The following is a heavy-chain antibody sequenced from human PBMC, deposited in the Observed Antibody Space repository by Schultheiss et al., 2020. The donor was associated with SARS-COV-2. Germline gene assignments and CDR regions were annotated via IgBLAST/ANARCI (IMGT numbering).Heavy chain of an antibody. J-gene: IGHJ4*02. CDR1: GFTFSSYG. CDR3: ARQTSLEGFPDY. Sequence: GGSLRLSCAASGFTFSSYGMHWVRQAPGKGLEWVAVISYDGSNKYYADSVKGRFTISRDNSKNTLYLQMNSLRAEDTAVYYCARQTSLEGFPDYWGQGTLVTVSS. V-gene: IGHV3-30*03. CDR2: ISYDGSNK.